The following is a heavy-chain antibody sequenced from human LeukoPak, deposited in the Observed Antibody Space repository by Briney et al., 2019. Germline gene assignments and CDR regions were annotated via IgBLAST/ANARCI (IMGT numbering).Heavy chain of an antibody. V-gene: IGHV5-51*01. D-gene: IGHD4-17*01. CDR2: IYPADSDT. J-gene: IGHJ4*02. CDR3: ARHAYGEITY. Sequence: GESLKISCKGSGYSFTSYWIAWVRQMPAKGLEGMGIIYPADSDTRYSPSFQGQVTISADKSISTAYLQWSSLKASDTAMYYCARHAYGEITYWGQGTLVTVSS. CDR1: GYSFTSYW.